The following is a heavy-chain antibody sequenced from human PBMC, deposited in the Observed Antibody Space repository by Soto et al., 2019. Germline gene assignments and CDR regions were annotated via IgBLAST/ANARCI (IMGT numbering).Heavy chain of an antibody. Sequence: PSETLSLTCAVYGEPLSGFYWYWVRQPPGKGLDWIGEINPSGTTKYSPSLESRVSISVDTSKNHFSLSLHYLSAADTAVYYCARGAISGDGYDETWGQGALVTVPQ. V-gene: IGHV4-34*01. CDR1: GEPLSGFY. D-gene: IGHD5-12*01. CDR3: ARGAISGDGYDET. CDR2: INPSGTT. J-gene: IGHJ1*01.